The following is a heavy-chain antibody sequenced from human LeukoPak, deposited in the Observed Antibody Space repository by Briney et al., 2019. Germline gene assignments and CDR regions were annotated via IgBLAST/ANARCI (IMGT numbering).Heavy chain of an antibody. Sequence: PSETLSLTCTLSRGSISSSGYYWGWIRQPPGKGLEWIGSIYYSGSTYYNPSLKSRVTISVDTSKNQFSLKLSSVTAADTAVYFCARDLFYGSGTYHIVYYYYMDVWGKGTTVTISS. CDR3: ARDLFYGSGTYHIVYYYYMDV. CDR2: IYYSGST. D-gene: IGHD3-10*01. V-gene: IGHV4-39*07. J-gene: IGHJ6*03. CDR1: RGSISSSGYY.